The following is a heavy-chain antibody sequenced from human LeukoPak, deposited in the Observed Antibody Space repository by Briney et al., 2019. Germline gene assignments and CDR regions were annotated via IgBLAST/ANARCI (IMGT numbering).Heavy chain of an antibody. D-gene: IGHD1-26*01. CDR2: IRYDGSNK. CDR1: GFTFSTYG. CDR3: AKDQEVGATTIDY. V-gene: IGHV3-30*02. Sequence: GGSLRLSCSASGFTFSTYGMHWVRQAPGKGLEWVAFIRYDGSNKYYADSVKGRFTISRDNSKNTLYLQMSSLRAEDTAVYYCAKDQEVGATTIDYWGQGILVTVSS. J-gene: IGHJ4*02.